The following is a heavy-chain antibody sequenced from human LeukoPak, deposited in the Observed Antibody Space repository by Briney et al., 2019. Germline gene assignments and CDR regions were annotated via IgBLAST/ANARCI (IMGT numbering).Heavy chain of an antibody. CDR3: ARAQPARVVRGVIITGGLVDY. Sequence: SETLSLTCAVYGGSFSGYYWTWIRQTPEKGLEWIGEMNPSGSTSYNPSLKSRVTISVDTSKNQFSLKPSSVTAADTAVYYCARAQPARVVRGVIITGGLVDYWGQGTLVTVSS. CDR1: GGSFSGYY. J-gene: IGHJ4*02. CDR2: MNPSGST. V-gene: IGHV4-34*01. D-gene: IGHD3-10*01.